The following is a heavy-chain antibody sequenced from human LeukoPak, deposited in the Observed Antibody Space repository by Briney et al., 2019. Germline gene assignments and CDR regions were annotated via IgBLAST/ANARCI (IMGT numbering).Heavy chain of an antibody. V-gene: IGHV3-53*01. CDR1: GFTVSSNY. D-gene: IGHD6-13*01. CDR3: ARSIAAEPYYYYYMDV. Sequence: QTGGSLRLSCAASGFTVSSNYMSWVRQAPGKGLEWVSVIYSGGSTYYADSVKGRFTISRDNSKNTLYLQMNSLRAEDTAVYYCARSIAAEPYYYYYMDVWDKGTTVTISS. J-gene: IGHJ6*03. CDR2: IYSGGST.